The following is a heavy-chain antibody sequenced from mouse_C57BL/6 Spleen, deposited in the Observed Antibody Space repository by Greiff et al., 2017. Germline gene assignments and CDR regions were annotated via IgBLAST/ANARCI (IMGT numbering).Heavy chain of an antibody. Sequence: VQLHQSGPELVKPGASVKISCKASGYAFSSSWMNWVKQRPGKGLEWIGRIYPGDGDTNYSGKFKGKATLTADKSSSTAYMQLSSLTSEDSAVYFCAREGGDLFTTVVASFDYWGQGTTLTVSS. CDR2: IYPGDGDT. CDR1: GYAFSSSW. V-gene: IGHV1-82*01. D-gene: IGHD1-1*01. J-gene: IGHJ2*01. CDR3: AREGGDLFTTVVASFDY.